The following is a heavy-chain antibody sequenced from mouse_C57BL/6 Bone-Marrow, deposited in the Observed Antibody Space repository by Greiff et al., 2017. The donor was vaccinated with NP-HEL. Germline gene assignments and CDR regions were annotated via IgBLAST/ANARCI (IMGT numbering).Heavy chain of an antibody. J-gene: IGHJ2*01. D-gene: IGHD1-1*01. CDR3: ASPYYGSSYEDY. Sequence: QVQLKESGAELVRPGAAVKLSCKASGYTFTDYYINWVKQRPGQGLEWIARIYPGSGNTYYNEKFTGKATLTAEKSSSTTYMQLSSLTSEDSAVYFCASPYYGSSYEDYWGQGTTLTVSS. CDR1: GYTFTDYY. V-gene: IGHV1-76*01. CDR2: IYPGSGNT.